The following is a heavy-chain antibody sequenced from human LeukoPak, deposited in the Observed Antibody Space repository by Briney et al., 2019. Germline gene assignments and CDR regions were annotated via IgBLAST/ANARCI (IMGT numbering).Heavy chain of an antibody. Sequence: GGSLRLSCAASGFTFSSYAMSWVRQAPGEGLDWVSAISCSGGNTYYADSVKGRFTISRDNSKNTLYLQMNSLRAEDTAVYYCAKDQYGGNPQYYFDYWGQGTLVTVSS. J-gene: IGHJ4*02. D-gene: IGHD4-23*01. CDR3: AKDQYGGNPQYYFDY. CDR2: ISCSGGNT. CDR1: GFTFSSYA. V-gene: IGHV3-23*01.